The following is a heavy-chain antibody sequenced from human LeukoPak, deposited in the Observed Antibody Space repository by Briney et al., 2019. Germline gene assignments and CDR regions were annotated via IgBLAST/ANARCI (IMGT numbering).Heavy chain of an antibody. Sequence: GGSLRLSCAAAGFTFSSYAMSWVRQAPGKGLEWVSAISGSGGSTYYAGSVKGRFTISRDNSKNTLYLQMNSLRAEDTAVYYCAKDRVPYGSGSYYNGPDAFDIWGQGTMVTVSS. CDR2: ISGSGGST. V-gene: IGHV3-23*01. D-gene: IGHD3-10*01. CDR3: AKDRVPYGSGSYYNGPDAFDI. J-gene: IGHJ3*02. CDR1: GFTFSSYA.